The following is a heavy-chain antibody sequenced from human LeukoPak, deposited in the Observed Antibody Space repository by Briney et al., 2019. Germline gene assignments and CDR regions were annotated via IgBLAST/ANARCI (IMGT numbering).Heavy chain of an antibody. CDR1: GGTFSIYA. J-gene: IGHJ4*02. CDR3: ASGAYCSGDCYSDGNN. Sequence: ASVKLFYKASGGTFSIYAISWVRQAPGQGLEWMGRIIPILGIANYAQKFQGRVTITADKSTSTAYMELSSLRSEDTAVYYCASGAYCSGDCYSDGNNWGPGTLVTVSS. CDR2: IIPILGIA. V-gene: IGHV1-69*04. D-gene: IGHD2-21*02.